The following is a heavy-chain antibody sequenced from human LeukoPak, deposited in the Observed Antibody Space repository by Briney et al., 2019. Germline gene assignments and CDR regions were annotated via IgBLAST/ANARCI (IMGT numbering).Heavy chain of an antibody. D-gene: IGHD2/OR15-2a*01. V-gene: IGHV1-18*01. J-gene: IGHJ3*01. Sequence: ASVKVSCKASGYSFSTYGISWLRQAPGQGLEWMGWISGKNGKINYAQKLQGRVTLTTDASTSTAYMELTSLRSDDTAVYYCARDCNSESCQLPFWGQGTMVTVSS. CDR1: GYSFSTYG. CDR2: ISGKNGKI. CDR3: ARDCNSESCQLPF.